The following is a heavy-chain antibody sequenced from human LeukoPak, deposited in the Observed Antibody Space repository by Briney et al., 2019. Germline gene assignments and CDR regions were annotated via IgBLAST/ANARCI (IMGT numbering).Heavy chain of an antibody. D-gene: IGHD3-10*01. CDR3: ASYLPWFGELFGRGFDY. CDR2: IYYSGST. CDR1: GGSISSSSYY. J-gene: IGHJ4*02. Sequence: SETLSLTCTVSGGSISSSSYYWGWIRQPPGKGLEWIGSIYYSGSTYYNPSLKSRVTISVDTSKNQFSLKLSSVTAADTAVYYCASYLPWFGELFGRGFDYWGQGTLVTVSS. V-gene: IGHV4-39*07.